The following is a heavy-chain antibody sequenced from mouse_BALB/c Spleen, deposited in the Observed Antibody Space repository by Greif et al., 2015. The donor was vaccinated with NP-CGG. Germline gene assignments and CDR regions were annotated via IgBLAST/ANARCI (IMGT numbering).Heavy chain of an antibody. V-gene: IGHV5-6*01. J-gene: IGHJ4*01. Sequence: DVHLVESGGDLMKPGGSLKLSCAASGFTFSSYGMSWVRQTPDKRLEWVATISSGGSYTYYPDSVKGRFTISRDNAKNPLYLQMSSLKSEDTAMYYCARVDDYDYAMDYWGQGTSVTVSS. CDR2: ISSGGSYT. D-gene: IGHD2-4*01. CDR3: ARVDDYDYAMDY. CDR1: GFTFSSYG.